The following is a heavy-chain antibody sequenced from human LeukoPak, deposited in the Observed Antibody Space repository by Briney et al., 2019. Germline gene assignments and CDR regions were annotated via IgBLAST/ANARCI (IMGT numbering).Heavy chain of an antibody. CDR3: AREEDRVGATPFFDY. J-gene: IGHJ4*02. V-gene: IGHV1-18*01. CDR2: ISAYNGNT. Sequence: ASVNVSCKASGYTFTSYGIIWVPQASGQGLEWMRWISAYNGNTNYAQKLQGRVTMTTDTSTSTAYMELRSLRSDDTAVYYCAREEDRVGATPFFDYWGQGTLVTVSS. D-gene: IGHD1-26*01. CDR1: GYTFTSYG.